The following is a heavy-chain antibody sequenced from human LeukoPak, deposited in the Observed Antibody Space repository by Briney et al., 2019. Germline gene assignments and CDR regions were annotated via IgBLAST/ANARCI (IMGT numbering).Heavy chain of an antibody. Sequence: ASVKVSCKASGYTFTNYNITWVRQAPGQGLEWMGWISAYNGNTNYAQKLQGRVTMTTEKSTTTAYMELRSLRFDDTAVYYCARDRLGITQSPYYYYMDVWGKGTTVTISS. CDR1: GYTFTNYN. CDR3: ARDRLGITQSPYYYYMDV. CDR2: ISAYNGNT. V-gene: IGHV1-18*01. D-gene: IGHD3-16*01. J-gene: IGHJ6*03.